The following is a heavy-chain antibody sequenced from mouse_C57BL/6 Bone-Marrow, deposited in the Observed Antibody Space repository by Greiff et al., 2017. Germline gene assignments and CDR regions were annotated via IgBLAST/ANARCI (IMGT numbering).Heavy chain of an antibody. CDR2: IDPNSGGT. D-gene: IGHD2-13*01. Sequence: VPPQQPGAEVLKPGAFVKLFCKASGYPLTRHLMPRVKQRPGRGLCWIGRIDPNSGGTKYNEKFKSKATLTVDKPSSTAYMQLSSLTSEDSAVYYCARGRLRFAYWGQGTLVTVSA. CDR1: GYPLTRHL. CDR3: ARGRLRFAY. V-gene: IGHV1-72*01. J-gene: IGHJ3*01.